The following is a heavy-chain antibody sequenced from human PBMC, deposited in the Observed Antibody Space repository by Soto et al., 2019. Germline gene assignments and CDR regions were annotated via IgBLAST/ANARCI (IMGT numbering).Heavy chain of an antibody. V-gene: IGHV4-61*01. CDR3: ARDFAYFDF. D-gene: IGHD3-3*01. J-gene: IGHJ4*02. CDR1: GGSFKSGSYS. Sequence: SETLSLTCTVSGGSFKSGSYSWSWIRQPPGKGLEWIGYVYHTGRTSYNPSLKSRVSISMDTSKNQFSLNLDSVTAADTAVYFCARDFAYFDFWGQGTLVTVSS. CDR2: VYHTGRT.